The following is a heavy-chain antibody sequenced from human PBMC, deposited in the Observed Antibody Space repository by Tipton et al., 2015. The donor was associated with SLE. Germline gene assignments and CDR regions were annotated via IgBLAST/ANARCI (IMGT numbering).Heavy chain of an antibody. V-gene: IGHV4-39*07. J-gene: IGHJ4*02. CDR2: IYYSGST. CDR3: ATYTPGSFDS. D-gene: IGHD2-2*02. CDR1: GGSISSSSYY. Sequence: TLSLTCTVSGGSISSSSYYWGWIRQPPGKGLEWIGLIYYSGSTYYNPSLKSRVTISVDTSKNQFSLKLSSVTAADTAVYYCATYTPGSFDSWGQGTLVTVSS.